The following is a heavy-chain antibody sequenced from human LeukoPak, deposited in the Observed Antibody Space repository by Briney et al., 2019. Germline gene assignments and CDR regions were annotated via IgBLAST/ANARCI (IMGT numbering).Heavy chain of an antibody. CDR2: ISSSSSYI. J-gene: IGHJ4*02. D-gene: IGHD3-9*01. CDR1: GFTFSSYS. V-gene: IGHV3-21*01. CDR3: ARELPTYDILTGPTGGNFDY. Sequence: GGSLRLSCAASGFTFSSYSMNWVRQAPGKGLEWVSSISSSSSYIYYADSVKGRFTISRDNAKNSLYLQMNSLRAEDTAVYYCARELPTYDILTGPTGGNFDYWGQGTLVTVSS.